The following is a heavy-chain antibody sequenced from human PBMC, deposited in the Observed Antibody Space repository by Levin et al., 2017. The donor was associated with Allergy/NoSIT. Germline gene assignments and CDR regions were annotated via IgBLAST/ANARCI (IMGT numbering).Heavy chain of an antibody. CDR3: ARSPIAAAGPDLNWFDP. D-gene: IGHD6-13*01. J-gene: IGHJ5*02. Sequence: SETLSLTCTVSGGSISSSSYYWGWIRQPPGKGLEWIGSIYYSGSTYYNPSLKSRVTISVDTSKNQFSLKLSSVTAADTAVYYCARSPIAAAGPDLNWFDPWGQGTLVTVSS. CDR1: GGSISSSSYY. CDR2: IYYSGST. V-gene: IGHV4-39*01.